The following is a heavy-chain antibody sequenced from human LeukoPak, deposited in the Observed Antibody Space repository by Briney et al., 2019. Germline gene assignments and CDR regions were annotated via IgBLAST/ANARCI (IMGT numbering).Heavy chain of an antibody. J-gene: IGHJ5*02. Sequence: GGSLRLSCAASGFTVSSNYMSWVRQAPGKGLEWVSVIYSGGSTYYADSVKGRFTISRDNSKNTLYLQMNSLRAEDTAVYYCAKVGIAAPGWTFDPWGQGTLVTVSS. CDR1: GFTVSSNY. V-gene: IGHV3-53*01. CDR3: AKVGIAAPGWTFDP. D-gene: IGHD6-6*01. CDR2: IYSGGST.